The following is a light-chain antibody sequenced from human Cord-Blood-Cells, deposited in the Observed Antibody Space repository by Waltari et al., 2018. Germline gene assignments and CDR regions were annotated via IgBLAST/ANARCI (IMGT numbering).Light chain of an antibody. CDR3: SSYAGSNNLV. CDR2: EVS. Sequence: SALTQPPSASGSPGQSVTISCPGTSSDVGGYNYVSWYQQHPGKAPKLIIYEVSKRPSGVTDRFSGSKSGNTASLTVSGLQAEDEADYYCSSYAGSNNLVFGGGTKLTVL. V-gene: IGLV2-8*01. CDR1: SSDVGGYNY. J-gene: IGLJ3*02.